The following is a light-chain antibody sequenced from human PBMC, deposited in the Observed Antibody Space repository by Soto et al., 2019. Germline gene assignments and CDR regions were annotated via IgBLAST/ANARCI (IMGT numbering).Light chain of an antibody. J-gene: IGLJ3*02. Sequence: QSALTQPHSVSGSPGQSVAISCTGTNSDVGYYDYDSWYQQHPGKAPKLIISDVTKRPSGVPARFSGSKSGNTASLTISGLQAEDEADYYCCSYSGTYTVVFGGGTKLTVL. CDR3: CSYSGTYTVV. CDR1: NSDVGYYDY. V-gene: IGLV2-11*01. CDR2: DVT.